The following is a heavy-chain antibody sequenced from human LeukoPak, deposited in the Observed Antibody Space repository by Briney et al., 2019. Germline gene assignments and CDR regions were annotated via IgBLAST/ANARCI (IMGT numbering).Heavy chain of an antibody. V-gene: IGHV3-48*03. J-gene: IGHJ4*02. D-gene: IGHD1-1*01. CDR2: ISNSGNTI. Sequence: PAGSLRLSCAASGFTFSSYEVNWVRQAPGKGLEWVSYISNSGNTIFYADSVKGRFTISRDNGKHSLYLQMNSLRAEDTAVYYCARVFSNPTGNDYWGQGTLVTVSS. CDR1: GFTFSSYE. CDR3: ARVFSNPTGNDY.